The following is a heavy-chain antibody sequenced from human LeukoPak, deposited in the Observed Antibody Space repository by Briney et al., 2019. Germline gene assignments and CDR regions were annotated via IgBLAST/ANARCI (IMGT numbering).Heavy chain of an antibody. CDR2: INPDNGGT. CDR3: TREARVGNWFDP. CDR1: GYTFTDYY. J-gene: IGHJ5*02. D-gene: IGHD2-2*01. Sequence: GASVKVSCRASGYTFTDYYIHWVRQAPGQGLEWMGWINPDNGGTNYAQKFQGRVTMTRDTSIRTVYMDLSRLRSDDTAAFYCTREARVGNWFDPWGQGTQVTVSS. V-gene: IGHV1-2*02.